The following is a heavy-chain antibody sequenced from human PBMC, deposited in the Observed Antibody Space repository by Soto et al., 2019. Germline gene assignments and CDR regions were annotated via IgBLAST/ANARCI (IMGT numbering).Heavy chain of an antibody. D-gene: IGHD5-12*01. Sequence: SETLSLTCTVSGGSISSGGYYWILIRQHPGKGLEWIGYIYYSGSTYYNPSLKSRVTISVDTSKNQFSLKLSSVTAADTAVYYCARGYSGYGLPPFDYWGQGTLVTVSS. CDR2: IYYSGST. CDR1: GGSISSGGYY. J-gene: IGHJ4*02. V-gene: IGHV4-31*03. CDR3: ARGYSGYGLPPFDY.